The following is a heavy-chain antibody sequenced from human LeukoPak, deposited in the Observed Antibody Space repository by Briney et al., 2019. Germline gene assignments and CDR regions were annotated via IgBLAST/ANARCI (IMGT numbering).Heavy chain of an antibody. CDR3: ARGDCSSTSCSFDY. Sequence: SGTLSLTCTVSGGPISGGDYYWSWIRQPPGKGLEWIGYIYYSGSTYYNPSLKSRVTISVDTSKNQFSLELRSVTAADTAVYYCARGDCSSTSCSFDYWGQGTLVTVSS. J-gene: IGHJ4*02. CDR2: IYYSGST. CDR1: GGPISGGDYY. V-gene: IGHV4-30-4*08. D-gene: IGHD2-2*01.